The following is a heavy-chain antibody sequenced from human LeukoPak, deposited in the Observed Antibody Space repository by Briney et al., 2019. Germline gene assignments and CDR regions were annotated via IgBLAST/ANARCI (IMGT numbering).Heavy chain of an antibody. Sequence: GGSLRLSCAASGFTFSGYWMHWVRQAPGKGLVWVSRINGDGSRTNYEDSVKGRFTISRDNAKNTLYLKMNSLRAEDTAVYYCARGGYSYGPATLGALDIWGQGTMVPVSS. D-gene: IGHD5-18*01. V-gene: IGHV3-74*01. J-gene: IGHJ3*02. CDR1: GFTFSGYW. CDR2: INGDGSRT. CDR3: ARGGYSYGPATLGALDI.